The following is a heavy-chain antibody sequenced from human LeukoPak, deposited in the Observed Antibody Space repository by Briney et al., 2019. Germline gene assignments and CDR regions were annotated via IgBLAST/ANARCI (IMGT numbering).Heavy chain of an antibody. CDR1: AYTFTSYY. J-gene: IGHJ5*02. Sequence: GASVKVSCKASAYTFTSYYMHWVRQAPGQGLEWMGIINPSGGSTSYAQKFQGRVTMTRDTSTSTVYMELSSLRSEDTAVYYCARTMSSSRPWAWFDPWGQGTLVTVSS. CDR2: INPSGGST. V-gene: IGHV1-46*01. D-gene: IGHD6-6*01. CDR3: ARTMSSSRPWAWFDP.